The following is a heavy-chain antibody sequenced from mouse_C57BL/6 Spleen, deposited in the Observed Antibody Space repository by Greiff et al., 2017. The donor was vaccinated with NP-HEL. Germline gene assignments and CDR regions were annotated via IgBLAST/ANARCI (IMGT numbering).Heavy chain of an antibody. V-gene: IGHV7-3*01. CDR1: GFSFTDYY. Sequence: EVKLEESGGGLVQPGGSLSLSCAASGFSFTDYYMSWVRQPPGKALEWLGFIRNKANGYTTEYSASVKVRFTISRDNSQSILYLQMNALRAEDSATYYCARDPYGIPCDYWGQGTTLTVSS. CDR2: IRNKANGYTT. CDR3: ARDPYGIPCDY. D-gene: IGHD2-1*01. J-gene: IGHJ2*01.